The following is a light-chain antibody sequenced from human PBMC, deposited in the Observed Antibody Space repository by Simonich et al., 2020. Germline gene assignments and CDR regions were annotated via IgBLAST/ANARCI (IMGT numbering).Light chain of an antibody. CDR1: TGAVTSVHY. V-gene: IGLV7-46*01. CDR2: DTS. J-gene: IGLJ2*01. CDR3: LLSYSGARLVV. Sequence: QAVVTQEPSLTLSPGGTVTLNCGSSTGAVTSVHYPYWFQQKPGQAPRTLIYDTSNKPSRTPARFSGSLLGGKAALTLSGAQPEDEAEYYCLLSYSGARLVVFGGGTKLTVL.